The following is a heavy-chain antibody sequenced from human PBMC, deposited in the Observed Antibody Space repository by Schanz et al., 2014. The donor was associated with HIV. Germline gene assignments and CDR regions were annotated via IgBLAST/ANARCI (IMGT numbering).Heavy chain of an antibody. V-gene: IGHV3-21*06. CDR3: ARDLQGLAGQGGMDV. J-gene: IGHJ6*02. CDR1: GLAFSVYT. D-gene: IGHD6-13*01. Sequence: EVHLVESGGTLVKPGGSLRLSCAASGLAFSVYTMNWVRQTPGKGLEWVSSISGNGHYIYFANSLRGRFAISRDNARSSVFLEMNDLRADDTGVYYCARDLQGLAGQGGMDVWGQGTTVTVSS. CDR2: ISGNGHYI.